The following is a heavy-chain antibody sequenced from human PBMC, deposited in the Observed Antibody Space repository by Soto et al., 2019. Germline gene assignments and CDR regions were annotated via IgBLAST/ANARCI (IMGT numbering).Heavy chain of an antibody. V-gene: IGHV3-48*01. J-gene: IGHJ3*02. Sequence: GGSLRLSCAASGFTFSSYSMNWVRQAPGKGLEWVSYISSSSSTIYYADSVKGRFTISRDNAKNSLYLQMNSLRAEDTAVYYCARDLEVGRFLEGDAFDIWGQGTMVTVSS. CDR2: ISSSSSTI. CDR1: GFTFSSYS. D-gene: IGHD3-3*01. CDR3: ARDLEVGRFLEGDAFDI.